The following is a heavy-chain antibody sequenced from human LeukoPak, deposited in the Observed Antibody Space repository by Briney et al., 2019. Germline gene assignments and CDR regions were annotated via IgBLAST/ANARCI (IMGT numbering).Heavy chain of an antibody. D-gene: IGHD2-2*01. Sequence: ASVKVSCKASGYTFSGYYMHWVRQAPGQGLEWMGWINPNSGGTNYAQKFQGRVTMTRDTSISTAYMELSRLRSDDTAVYYCARDRGYCSSTSCCYYYGMDVWGQGTTVTVSS. CDR1: GYTFSGYY. CDR3: ARDRGYCSSTSCCYYYGMDV. V-gene: IGHV1-2*02. J-gene: IGHJ6*02. CDR2: INPNSGGT.